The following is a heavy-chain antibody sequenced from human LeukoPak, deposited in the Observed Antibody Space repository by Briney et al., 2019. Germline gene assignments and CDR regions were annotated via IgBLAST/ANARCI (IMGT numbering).Heavy chain of an antibody. D-gene: IGHD4-17*01. J-gene: IGHJ6*03. CDR2: IYYSGST. V-gene: IGHV4-59*01. CDR1: GGSISSYY. Sequence: SETLSLTCTVSGGSISSYYWSWIRQPPGKGLEWIGYIYYSGSTNYNPSLKSRVTISVDTSKNQFSLKLSSVTAADTSVYYCAGARDYGFYMNVGGKGTRSPPP. CDR3: AGARDYGFYMNV.